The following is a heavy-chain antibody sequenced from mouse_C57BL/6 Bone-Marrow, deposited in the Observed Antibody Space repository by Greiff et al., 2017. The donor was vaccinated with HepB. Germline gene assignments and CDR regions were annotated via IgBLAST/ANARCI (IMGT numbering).Heavy chain of an antibody. CDR2: IYPRNGNT. Sequence: QVQLKQSGAELARPGASVKLSCKASGYTFTSYGISWVKQRTGQGLEWIGEIYPRNGNTYYNEKFKGKATLTADKSSTTAYMELRSLTSEDSAVYFCAREKYYYGSSYVYCGRGTTLTVSS. CDR1: GYTFTSYG. D-gene: IGHD1-1*01. CDR3: AREKYYYGSSYVY. V-gene: IGHV1-81*01. J-gene: IGHJ2*01.